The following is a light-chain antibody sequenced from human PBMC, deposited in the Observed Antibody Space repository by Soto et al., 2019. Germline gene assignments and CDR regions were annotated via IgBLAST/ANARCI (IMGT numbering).Light chain of an antibody. J-gene: IGKJ4*01. CDR3: QQYVSLPRT. CDR2: GAS. CDR1: QSVPSNF. Sequence: EIVLTQSPGTLSLSPGDRATLSCRASQSVPSNFVAWYQHTLGQAPRLLIYGASTRAAGIPDRFSGGGTGTDFTLTISRLEPADFAMYYCQQYVSLPRTFGEGTKVEIK. V-gene: IGKV3-20*01.